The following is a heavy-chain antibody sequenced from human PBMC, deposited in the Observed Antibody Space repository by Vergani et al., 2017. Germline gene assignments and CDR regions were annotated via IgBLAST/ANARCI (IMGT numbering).Heavy chain of an antibody. CDR3: ARGLKRGEVGAFDI. D-gene: IGHD3-16*01. CDR2: IRSKAYGGTT. V-gene: IGHV3-49*05. CDR1: GFTFGDYA. Sequence: EVQLVESGGGLVKPGRSLRLSCTASGFTFGDYAMSWFRQAPGKGLEWVGFIRSKAYGGTTEYAASVKGRFTISADKSISTAYLQWSSLKASDTAMYYCARGLKRGEVGAFDIWGQGTMVTVSS. J-gene: IGHJ3*02.